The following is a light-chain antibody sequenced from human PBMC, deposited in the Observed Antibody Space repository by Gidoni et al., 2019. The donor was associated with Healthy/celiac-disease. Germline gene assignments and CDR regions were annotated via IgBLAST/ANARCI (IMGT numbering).Light chain of an antibody. J-gene: IGKJ3*01. CDR1: PSVSSY. V-gene: IGKV3D-11*02. Sequence: MVLTQSPATLSLSPGEKATLSYRASPSVSSYLAWYQQKPGQAPRLLIYDASNRATGIPARFSGSGPGTDFTLTISSLEPEDFAVYYCQQRSNWHPGTFGPXTKVDIK. CDR2: DAS. CDR3: QQRSNWHPGT.